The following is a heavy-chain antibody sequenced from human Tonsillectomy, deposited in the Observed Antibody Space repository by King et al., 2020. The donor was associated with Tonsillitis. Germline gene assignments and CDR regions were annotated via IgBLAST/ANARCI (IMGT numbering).Heavy chain of an antibody. CDR3: AKDMRESSCYYGFDY. Sequence: VQLVESGGGLVQPGRSLRLSCAASGFTFDDFAMHWVRQVPGKGLEWVSGISWNRGSVAYADSVKGRFTISRDKAKNSLYLQMNSLRAEDTALYYCAKDMRESSCYYGFDYWGQGTLVTVSS. V-gene: IGHV3-9*01. D-gene: IGHD3-22*01. J-gene: IGHJ4*02. CDR1: GFTFDDFA. CDR2: ISWNRGSV.